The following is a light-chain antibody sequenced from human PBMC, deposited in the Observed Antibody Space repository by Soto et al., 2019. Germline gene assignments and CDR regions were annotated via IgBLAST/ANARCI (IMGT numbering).Light chain of an antibody. V-gene: IGKV1-6*01. CDR2: AAS. CDR3: LQNYNDPRT. CDR1: QGITND. J-gene: IGKJ1*01. Sequence: AIQMTQSPSSLSASVGDRVTITCRASQGITNDLGWYQQRPGKAPNLLIYAASSLQSGVPSRFSGSGSGTDFTLTISSLQPEDFATYYCLQNYNDPRTFGQVTKVDSK.